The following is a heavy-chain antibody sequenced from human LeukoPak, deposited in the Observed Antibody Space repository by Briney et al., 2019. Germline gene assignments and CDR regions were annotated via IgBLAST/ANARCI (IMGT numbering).Heavy chain of an antibody. CDR1: GFTFSTYA. Sequence: GGTLRLSCAASGFTFSTYAMSWVRQAPGKGLEWVSAISGSGDSTYYAESVKGRFTISRDNSRNTLYLQMNSLRADDSAVYFCAKAPGIAAAGFDYWGQGTLVTVSS. CDR2: ISGSGDST. CDR3: AKAPGIAAAGFDY. D-gene: IGHD6-13*01. V-gene: IGHV3-23*01. J-gene: IGHJ4*02.